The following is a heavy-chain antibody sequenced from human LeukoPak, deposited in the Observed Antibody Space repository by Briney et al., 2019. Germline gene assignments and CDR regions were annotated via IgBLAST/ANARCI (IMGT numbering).Heavy chain of an antibody. J-gene: IGHJ5*02. V-gene: IGHV4-59*08. CDR1: GGSISSYY. D-gene: IGHD3-3*01. Sequence: SETLSLTCTVSGGSISSYYWSWIRQPPGKGLKWIAYIYYSGSINYNPSLKSRVTVSVDTSKNQVSLKVSSVTAADTAVYYCARYDFWSARWFDPWGQGTLVTVSS. CDR3: ARYDFWSARWFDP. CDR2: IYYSGSI.